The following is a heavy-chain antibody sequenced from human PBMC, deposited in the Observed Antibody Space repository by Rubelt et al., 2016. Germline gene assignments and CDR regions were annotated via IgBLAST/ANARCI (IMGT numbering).Heavy chain of an antibody. CDR3: ARAEYYDFWSGRSHWFDP. CDR1: GGSFSGYY. V-gene: IGHV4-34*01. D-gene: IGHD3-3*01. J-gene: IGHJ5*02. CDR2: INHSGST. Sequence: QVQLQQWGAGLLKPSETLSLTCAVYGGSFSGYYWSWIRQPPGKGLEWIGEINHSGSTNYNPSLKSRVTISVDTSKNQFSLKLSSGTAADTAGYYCARAEYYDFWSGRSHWFDPWGQGTLVTVSS.